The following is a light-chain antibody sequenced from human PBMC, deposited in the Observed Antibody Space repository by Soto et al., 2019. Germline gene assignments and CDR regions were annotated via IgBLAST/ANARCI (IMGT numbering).Light chain of an antibody. CDR2: WAS. V-gene: IGKV4-1*01. J-gene: IGKJ2*01. CDR1: QSVLYTSNNKNY. CDR3: QQYHTTPYT. Sequence: DIVMTQSPDSLAMSLGERATVNCKSSQSVLYTSNNKNYLAWYQQQPGQPPKLLIHWASTRASGVPDRFSGSGSGTDFTLTITSLQAEDVAVYYCQQYHTTPYTFGQGTKLEIK.